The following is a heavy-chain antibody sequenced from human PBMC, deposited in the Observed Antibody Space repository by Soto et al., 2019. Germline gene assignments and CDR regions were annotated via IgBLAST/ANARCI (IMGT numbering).Heavy chain of an antibody. V-gene: IGHV1-8*01. D-gene: IGHD3-22*01. CDR1: GYTSTSYD. Sequence: ASVKVSCKASGYTSTSYDINWVRQATGQGLEWMGWMNPNSGNTGYAQKFQGRVTMTRNTSISTAYMELSSLRSEDTAVYYCARGGLPTYYYDSSGYYYDSRNWFDPWGQGTLVTVSS. J-gene: IGHJ5*02. CDR2: MNPNSGNT. CDR3: ARGGLPTYYYDSSGYYYDSRNWFDP.